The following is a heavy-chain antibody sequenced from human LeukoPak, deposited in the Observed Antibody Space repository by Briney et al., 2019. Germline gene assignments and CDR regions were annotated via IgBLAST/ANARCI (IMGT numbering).Heavy chain of an antibody. CDR1: GFTFSSYG. V-gene: IGHV3-33*01. Sequence: GGSLRLSCAASGFTFSSYGMHWVRQAPGKGLEWVAVIWYHGSNKYYADAVKSGFTISIYNSKDTLYLQMHSLRAEDTAVYYCATELRYFDWLLSARPYYFDYWGQGTLVTVSS. D-gene: IGHD3-9*01. CDR2: IWYHGSNK. J-gene: IGHJ4*02. CDR3: ATELRYFDWLLSARPYYFDY.